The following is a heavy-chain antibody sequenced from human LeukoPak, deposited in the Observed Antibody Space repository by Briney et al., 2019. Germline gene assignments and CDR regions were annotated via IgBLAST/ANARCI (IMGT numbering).Heavy chain of an antibody. CDR2: IIPIFGTA. J-gene: IGHJ6*03. V-gene: IGHV1-69*05. CDR1: GGTFSSYA. D-gene: IGHD3-3*01. Sequence: ASVKVSCKASGGTFSSYAISWVRQAPGQGLEWMGGIIPIFGTANYAQKFQGRVTITTDESTSTAYMELSSLRSEDTAVYYCAREIAYDFWSGPSTPSGEYYMDVWGKGTTVTVSS. CDR3: AREIAYDFWSGPSTPSGEYYMDV.